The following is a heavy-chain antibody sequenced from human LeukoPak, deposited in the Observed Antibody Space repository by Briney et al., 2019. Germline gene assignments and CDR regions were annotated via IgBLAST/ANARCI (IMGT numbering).Heavy chain of an antibody. V-gene: IGHV4-39*07. J-gene: IGHJ4*02. CDR3: ARDTGPSGTAFDY. CDR2: IYYSGSA. Sequence: SETLSLTCTVSGGSITNTGAYWVWIRQSPGKGLEWIGSIYYSGSAYYTPSLRSRVTISVSTSKSLFSLTLSSVTAADTAVYYCARDTGPSGTAFDYWGQGILVTVSS. CDR1: GGSITNTGAY. D-gene: IGHD2-2*01.